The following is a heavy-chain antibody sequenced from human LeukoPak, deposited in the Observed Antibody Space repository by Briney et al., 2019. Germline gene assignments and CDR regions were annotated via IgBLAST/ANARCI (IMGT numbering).Heavy chain of an antibody. CDR3: AKVRWDNSGWYYLDY. V-gene: IGHV3-30*18. D-gene: IGHD6-19*01. J-gene: IGHJ4*02. CDR1: GFTFNDYG. CDR2: ISYDGSNK. Sequence: PGGSLRLSCAASGFTFNDYGMHWVRQAPGKGLEWVAVISYDGSNKYYTDSVKGRFTISRDNSKSTLYLQMNSLRAEDTAVYYCAKVRWDNSGWYYLDYWGQGTLVTVS.